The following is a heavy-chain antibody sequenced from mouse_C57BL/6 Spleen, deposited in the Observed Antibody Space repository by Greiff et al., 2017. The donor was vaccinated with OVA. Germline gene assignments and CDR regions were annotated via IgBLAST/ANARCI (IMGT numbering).Heavy chain of an antibody. Sequence: EVQLQESGPGLVKPSQSLSLTCSVTGYSITSGYYWNWIRQFPGNKLEWMGYISYDGSNNYNPSLKNRISITRDTSKNQFFLKLNSVTTEDTATYYCASQRYFDVWGTGTTVTVSS. CDR2: ISYDGSN. CDR3: ASQRYFDV. CDR1: GYSITSGYY. J-gene: IGHJ1*03. V-gene: IGHV3-6*01.